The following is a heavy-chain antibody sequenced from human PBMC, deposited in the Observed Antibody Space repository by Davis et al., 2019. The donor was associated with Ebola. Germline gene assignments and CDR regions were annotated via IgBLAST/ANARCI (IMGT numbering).Heavy chain of an antibody. CDR1: GFTFSSYA. D-gene: IGHD6-13*01. CDR3: ARDSLGVAAAGL. V-gene: IGHV3-30*14. Sequence: GGSLRLSCAASGFTFSSYAMHWVRQAPGKGLEWVAVISYDGSNKYYADSVKGRFTISRDNSKNTLFLQMNSLRAEDTAVYYCARDSLGVAAAGLWGQGTLVTVSS. J-gene: IGHJ4*02. CDR2: ISYDGSNK.